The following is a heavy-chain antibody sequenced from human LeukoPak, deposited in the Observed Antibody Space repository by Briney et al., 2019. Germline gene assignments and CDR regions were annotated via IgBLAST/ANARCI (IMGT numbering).Heavy chain of an antibody. Sequence: GGSLRLSCAASGFTFSSYGMHWVRQAPGKGLEWVAVISYDGSNKYYADSVKGRFTISRDNSKNTLYLQMNSLRAEDTAVYYCAKADRGYYDIWKKGPPDYWGQGTLVTVSS. V-gene: IGHV3-30*18. CDR2: ISYDGSNK. J-gene: IGHJ4*02. D-gene: IGHD3-9*01. CDR3: AKADRGYYDIWKKGPPDY. CDR1: GFTFSSYG.